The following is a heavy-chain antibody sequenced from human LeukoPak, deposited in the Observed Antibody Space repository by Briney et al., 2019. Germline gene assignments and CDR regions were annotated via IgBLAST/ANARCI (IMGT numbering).Heavy chain of an antibody. CDR3: ARGRRGSGGTRYFDY. CDR2: IYYSGNT. J-gene: IGHJ4*02. CDR1: GGSISSYY. V-gene: IGHV4-59*12. Sequence: PSETLSLTCTVSGGSISSYYWTWIRQPPGKGLEWIGYIYYSGNTNYNPSLRSRVTISVDASKNQFSLKLSSVTAADTAVYYCARGRRGSGGTRYFDYWGQGTLVTVSS. D-gene: IGHD2-15*01.